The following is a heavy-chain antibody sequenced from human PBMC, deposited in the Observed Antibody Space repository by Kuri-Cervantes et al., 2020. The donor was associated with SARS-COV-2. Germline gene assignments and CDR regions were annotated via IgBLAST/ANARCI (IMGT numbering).Heavy chain of an antibody. CDR3: ARDPNANHNTWFDP. D-gene: IGHD4/OR15-4a*01. CDR2: IYYSGSA. CDR1: GGSISSHY. Sequence: SETLSLTCTVSGGSISSHYWSWIQQPPGKGLEWIGYIYYSGSANYNPSLKSRVTISVDTSKNQFSLKLSSVTAADTAVYYCARDPNANHNTWFDPWGQGTLVTVSS. J-gene: IGHJ5*02. V-gene: IGHV4-59*11.